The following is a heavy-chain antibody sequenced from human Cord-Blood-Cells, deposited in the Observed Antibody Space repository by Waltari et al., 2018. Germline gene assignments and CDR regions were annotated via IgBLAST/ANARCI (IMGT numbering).Heavy chain of an antibody. V-gene: IGHV1-24*01. CDR2: FDPEDGET. CDR3: ATSVSIQLWLKSAFDI. CDR1: GYTLTELS. Sequence: SGAEVKKPGASVKVSCKVSGYTLTELSMHWVRQAPGKGLEWMGGFDPEDGETIYAQKFQGRVTMTEDTSTDTAYMELSSLRSEDTAVYYCATSVSIQLWLKSAFDIWGQGTMVTISS. J-gene: IGHJ3*02. D-gene: IGHD5-18*01.